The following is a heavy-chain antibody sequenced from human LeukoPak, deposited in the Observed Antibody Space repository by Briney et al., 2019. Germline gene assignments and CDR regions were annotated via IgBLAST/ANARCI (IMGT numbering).Heavy chain of an antibody. Sequence: GGSLRLSCVVSGFTFSNYPMSWVRQAPGKGLEWVSVISESGEVTHYADSMKGRFTISRDNTKNTLNLQMNSLRAEDTAIYYCARGLQYCSIWGQGTLVTVSS. CDR2: ISESGEVT. V-gene: IGHV3-23*01. D-gene: IGHD4-11*01. CDR3: ARGLQYCSI. CDR1: GFTFSNYP. J-gene: IGHJ4*02.